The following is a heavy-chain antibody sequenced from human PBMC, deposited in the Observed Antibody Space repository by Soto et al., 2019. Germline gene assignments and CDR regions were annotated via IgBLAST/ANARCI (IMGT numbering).Heavy chain of an antibody. D-gene: IGHD6-6*01. CDR1: GFTFSNAW. CDR3: TTDYSSSGDYGMDV. CDR2: IKSKTDGGTT. Sequence: GGSLRLSCAASGFTFSNAWMSWVRQAPGKGLEWVGRIKSKTDGGTTDYAAPVEGRFTISRDDSKNTLYLQMNSLKTEDTAVYYCTTDYSSSGDYGMDVWGQGTTVTVSS. J-gene: IGHJ6*02. V-gene: IGHV3-15*01.